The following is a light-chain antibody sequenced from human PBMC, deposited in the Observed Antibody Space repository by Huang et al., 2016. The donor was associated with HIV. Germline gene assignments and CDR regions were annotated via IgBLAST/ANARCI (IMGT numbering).Light chain of an antibody. CDR1: QSVGTK. J-gene: IGKJ5*01. V-gene: IGKV3-15*01. Sequence: EIVLTQSPATLSVSPGERVTLSCRASQSVGTKLAWYQQKPGQAPRLLIYGASTRAAAVPARFSGSGSGTEFTLTISSLQSEDFALFYCQQYSNWPPITFGQGTRLEIK. CDR2: GAS. CDR3: QQYSNWPPIT.